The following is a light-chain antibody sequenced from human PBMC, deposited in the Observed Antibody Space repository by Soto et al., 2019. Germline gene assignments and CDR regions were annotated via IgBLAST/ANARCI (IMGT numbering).Light chain of an antibody. CDR2: EVC. Sequence: QSALAQPPSASGSPGQSVTITCTGTNSDVGTYNYVSWYQHHPGKAPKFMIYEVCKRPLGVPDRFSGSKSGNTASLTVSGLQAEDEADYYCSSYAGSNNLVFGGGTKVTVL. CDR3: SSYAGSNNLV. V-gene: IGLV2-8*01. CDR1: NSDVGTYNY. J-gene: IGLJ2*01.